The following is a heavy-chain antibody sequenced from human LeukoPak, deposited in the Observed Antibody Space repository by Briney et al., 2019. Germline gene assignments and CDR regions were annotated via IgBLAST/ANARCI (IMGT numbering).Heavy chain of an antibody. Sequence: GRSLRLSCAASGFTFSSYAMSWVRQAPGKGLEWVSAISGSGSGTYYADSVKGRFTISRDNSKNTLYLQMNSLRAEDTAVYYCAKDYCSGGNCYSGLDYWGLGTLVTVSS. V-gene: IGHV3-23*01. CDR3: AKDYCSGGNCYSGLDY. J-gene: IGHJ4*02. D-gene: IGHD2-15*01. CDR2: ISGSGSGT. CDR1: GFTFSSYA.